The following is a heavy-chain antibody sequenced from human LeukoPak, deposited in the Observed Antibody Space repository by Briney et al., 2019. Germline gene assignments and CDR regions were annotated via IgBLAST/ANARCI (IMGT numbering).Heavy chain of an antibody. V-gene: IGHV3-23*01. CDR1: GFSFGSYA. CDR3: AKDRGSGWPQFDY. Sequence: GGSLRLSCAASGFSFGSYAMSWVRQAPGKGLEWVSAISGRGGSTYYADSVKGRFTISRDNSKNTLYLQMNSRRAEDTAVYYCAKDRGSGWPQFDYWGQGTLVTASS. J-gene: IGHJ4*02. D-gene: IGHD6-19*01. CDR2: ISGRGGST.